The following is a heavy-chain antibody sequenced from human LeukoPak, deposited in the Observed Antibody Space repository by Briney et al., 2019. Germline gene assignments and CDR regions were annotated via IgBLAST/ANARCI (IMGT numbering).Heavy chain of an antibody. Sequence: GGSLRLSCAASGFIFSNYPMTWVRQAQGKGLEWVSAISGSTGSTFYADSVKGRFTISRDNSKNTLYLQMNSLRAEDTAVYHCAKHMYLRGVSPFDYWGQGTLVTVSS. D-gene: IGHD3-10*01. J-gene: IGHJ4*02. CDR1: GFIFSNYP. CDR3: AKHMYLRGVSPFDY. V-gene: IGHV3-23*01. CDR2: ISGSTGST.